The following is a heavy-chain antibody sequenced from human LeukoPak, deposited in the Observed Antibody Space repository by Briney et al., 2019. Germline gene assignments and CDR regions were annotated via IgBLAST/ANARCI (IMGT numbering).Heavy chain of an antibody. V-gene: IGHV3-23*01. CDR3: AQQVGYCSSGSCYFTY. Sequence: GGSLRLSCAASGFSFNTYAMSWVRQAPGKGLEWVSAISNTGGSTYYADSVKGRITISRDKSKNTLSLQMNSLRAEDTAVYYCAQQVGYCSSGSCYFTYWGQGTLVTASS. D-gene: IGHD2-15*01. CDR1: GFSFNTYA. J-gene: IGHJ1*01. CDR2: ISNTGGST.